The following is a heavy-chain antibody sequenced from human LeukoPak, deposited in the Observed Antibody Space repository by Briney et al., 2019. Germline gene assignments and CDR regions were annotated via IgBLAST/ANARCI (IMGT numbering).Heavy chain of an antibody. J-gene: IGHJ4*02. CDR1: GYSISGGYY. CDR3: AREGGTALFDF. Sequence: PSETLSLTCAVSGYSISGGYYWGWIRQPPGKGLEWIGSIYHGGTTLYNPSLKSRVTISVDTSKNQFSLKLTSVTAADTAVYYCAREGGTALFDFWGQGTLVTVSS. CDR2: IYHGGTT. V-gene: IGHV4-38-2*02. D-gene: IGHD1-1*01.